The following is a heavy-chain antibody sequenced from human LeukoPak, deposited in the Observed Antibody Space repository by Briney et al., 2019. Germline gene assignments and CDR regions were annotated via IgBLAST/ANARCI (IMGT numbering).Heavy chain of an antibody. CDR2: ISGNGDST. V-gene: IGHV3-23*01. CDR3: AKDALIGRGYSYGYYDY. J-gene: IGHJ4*02. Sequence: TGGSLRLSCAASGFTVNSNYLSWVRQAPGKGLEWVSAISGNGDSTYYADSVKGLFTISRDNSKNTLYLQMNSLRAEDTAAYYCAKDALIGRGYSYGYYDYWGQGTLVTVSS. CDR1: GFTVNSNY. D-gene: IGHD5-18*01.